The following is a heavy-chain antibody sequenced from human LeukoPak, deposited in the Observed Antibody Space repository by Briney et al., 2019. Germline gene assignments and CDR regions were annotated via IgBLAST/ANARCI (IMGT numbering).Heavy chain of an antibody. D-gene: IGHD2-2*01. CDR1: GYTFTNNW. J-gene: IGHJ6*02. CDR2: IKQDGGEK. Sequence: PGGSLRLSCAASGYTFTNNWMTWVRQAPGKGLEWVANIKQDGGEKYYVDSVKGRFSISRDNARDSLYLQMNSLRAEDAAVYYCARARYCANTICYIGGGLDVWGLGTTVTVSS. CDR3: ARARYCANTICYIGGGLDV. V-gene: IGHV3-7*04.